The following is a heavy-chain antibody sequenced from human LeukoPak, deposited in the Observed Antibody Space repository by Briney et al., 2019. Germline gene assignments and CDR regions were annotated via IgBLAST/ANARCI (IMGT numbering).Heavy chain of an antibody. D-gene: IGHD3-16*02. CDR2: IYHSGST. CDR1: GYSISSGYY. V-gene: IGHV4-38-2*02. CDR3: ARDPYDYVWGSYRFVNWFDP. J-gene: IGHJ5*02. Sequence: SETLSLTCTVSGYSISSGYYWGWIRPPPGKGLEWIGSIYHSGSTYYNPSLKSRVTISVDTSKNQFSLKLSSVTAADTAVYYCARDPYDYVWGSYRFVNWFDPWGQGTLVTVSS.